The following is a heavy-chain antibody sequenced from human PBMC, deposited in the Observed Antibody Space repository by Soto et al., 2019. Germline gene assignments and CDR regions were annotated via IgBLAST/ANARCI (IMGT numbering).Heavy chain of an antibody. J-gene: IGHJ2*01. Sequence: EVQLLESGGGLVQPGGSLRLSCVGSGFTFINYAMNWVRQTPGKGLEWVSGISGGGDRTFDADSVKGRFTISRDNSKNTVNLQMNSLRAYDTDVYYCARKVLGSTSRPDWWYFDLWGRGTLVTVSS. CDR3: ARKVLGSTSRPDWWYFDL. CDR1: GFTFINYA. D-gene: IGHD2-2*01. CDR2: ISGGGDRT. V-gene: IGHV3-23*01.